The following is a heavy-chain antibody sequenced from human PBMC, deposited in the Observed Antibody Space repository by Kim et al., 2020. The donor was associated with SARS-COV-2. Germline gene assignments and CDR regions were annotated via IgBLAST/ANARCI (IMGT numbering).Heavy chain of an antibody. CDR3: AKWLKSGYYYSDY. Sequence: AEPGKGRFTISRDNSQNMLYLQLKSLRAEDTAIYYCAKWLKSGYYYSDYWGQGTLVTVSS. D-gene: IGHD5-12*01. V-gene: IGHV3-23*01. J-gene: IGHJ4*02.